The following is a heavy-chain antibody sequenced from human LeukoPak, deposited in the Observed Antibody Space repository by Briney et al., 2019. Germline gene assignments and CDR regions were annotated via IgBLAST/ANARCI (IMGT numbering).Heavy chain of an antibody. CDR3: AGPEARLSGSPWNWFDP. J-gene: IGHJ5*02. D-gene: IGHD3-10*01. CDR2: IYYSGST. V-gene: IGHV4-59*08. CDR1: GGSISSYY. Sequence: SETLSLTCTVSGGSISSYYWSWIRQPPGKGLEWIGYIYYSGSTNYNPSLKSRVTISVDTSKNQFSLKLSSVTAADTAVYYCAGPEARLSGSPWNWFDPWGQGILVTVSS.